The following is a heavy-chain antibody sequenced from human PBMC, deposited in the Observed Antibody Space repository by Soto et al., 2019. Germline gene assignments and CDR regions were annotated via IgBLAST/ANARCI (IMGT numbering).Heavy chain of an antibody. CDR3: ARQSKEGYADSGDGRRNH. CDR2: MIYILGIT. D-gene: IGHD4-17*01. Sequence: QVQLVQSGAEVKKPGSSVKVSCKASGGSSSRHTINWVRQAPGQGLEWIGSMIYILGITNYAQKFQGRVTITAEKSTSTAHMELSGLKPDDPAVDSCARQSKEGYADSGDGRRNHWGQGTLVTVSS. V-gene: IGHV1-69*02. J-gene: IGHJ5*02. CDR1: GGSSSRHT.